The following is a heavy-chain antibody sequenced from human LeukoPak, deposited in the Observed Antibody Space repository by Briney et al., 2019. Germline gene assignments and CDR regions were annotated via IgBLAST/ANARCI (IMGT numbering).Heavy chain of an antibody. CDR1: GGSISSYY. CDR2: IYYSGST. J-gene: IGHJ5*02. V-gene: IGHV4-59*01. D-gene: IGHD5-12*01. CDR3: AIGPSGYDRNWFDP. Sequence: SETLSLTCTVSGGSISSYYWSWIRQPPGKGLEWIGYIYYSGSTNYNPSLKSRVTISVDTSKYQFSLKLSSVTAADTAVYYCAIGPSGYDRNWFDPWGQGTLVTVSS.